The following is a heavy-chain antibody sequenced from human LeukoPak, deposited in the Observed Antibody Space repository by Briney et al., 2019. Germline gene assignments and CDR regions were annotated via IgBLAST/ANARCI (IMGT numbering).Heavy chain of an antibody. CDR1: GGSISSYY. CDR2: IYYSGST. V-gene: IGHV4-59*01. J-gene: IGHJ6*03. Sequence: SETLSLTCTVSGGSISSYYWSWIRQPPGKGLEWIGYIYYSGSTNYNPSLKSRVTISVDTSKNQFSLKLSSVTAADTAVYYCARDAGSSWAPDYYYYYMDVWGKGTTVTVSS. CDR3: ARDAGSSWAPDYYYYYMDV. D-gene: IGHD6-13*01.